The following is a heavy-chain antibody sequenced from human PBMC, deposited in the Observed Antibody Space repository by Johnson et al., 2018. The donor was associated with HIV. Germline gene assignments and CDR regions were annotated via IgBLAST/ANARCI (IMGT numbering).Heavy chain of an antibody. CDR1: GFTFSSYA. D-gene: IGHD1-26*01. J-gene: IGHJ3*02. V-gene: IGHV3-23*04. CDR2: VSGSSA. CDR3: VREGAPSGRDFGAFDI. Sequence: VQLVESGGGLVQPGGSLRLSCGASGFTFSSYAMNWVRQAPGKGLEWVSIVSGSSAYYADSVKGRFTLSRDDSKNTLYLQMNSLRAEDTAVYYCVREGAPSGRDFGAFDIWGQGTVVTVSS.